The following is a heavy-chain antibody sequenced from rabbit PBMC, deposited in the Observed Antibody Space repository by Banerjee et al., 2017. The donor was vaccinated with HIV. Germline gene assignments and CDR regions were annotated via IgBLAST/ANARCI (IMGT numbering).Heavy chain of an antibody. Sequence: QSLEESGGDLVKPGASLTLTCTASGFSFSSSYYMCWVRQAPGKGLEWIACIYAGSSGSTYYASWAKGRFTISKASSTTVTLQMTSLTAADTATYFCARDPYGITGGYYNLWGQGTLVTVS. D-gene: IGHD1-1*01. CDR2: IYAGSSGST. CDR1: GFSFSSSYY. V-gene: IGHV1S40*01. J-gene: IGHJ3*01. CDR3: ARDPYGITGGYYNL.